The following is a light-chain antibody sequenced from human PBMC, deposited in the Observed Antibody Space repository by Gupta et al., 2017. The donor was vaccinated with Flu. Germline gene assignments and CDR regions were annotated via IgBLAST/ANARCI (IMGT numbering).Light chain of an antibody. J-gene: IGKJ4*01. CDR1: QRISSW. Sequence: DIQMTQSPSNLSASVGDRVTIPCRASQRISSWLAWYQQKPGKAPKLLIYKASSLESGVPSRFSGSGSGTEFTLTISSLQTDDFATYYCQQYNSYSLTFGGGTKVEIK. CDR3: QQYNSYSLT. CDR2: KAS. V-gene: IGKV1-5*03.